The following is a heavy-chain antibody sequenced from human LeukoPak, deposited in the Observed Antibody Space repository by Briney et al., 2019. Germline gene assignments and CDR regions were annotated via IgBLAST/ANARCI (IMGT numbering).Heavy chain of an antibody. CDR3: ARDNGLLD. CDR2: ISDSAGAT. V-gene: IGHV3-23*01. D-gene: IGHD2-15*01. Sequence: GGSLRLSCAASGFTFSSYAMNWVRQAPGKGLEWVSSISDSAGATYYADSVKGRFTISRDNSKSMLHLQMDSLSAEDTALYYCARDNGLLDWGQGTLVTVSS. J-gene: IGHJ4*02. CDR1: GFTFSSYA.